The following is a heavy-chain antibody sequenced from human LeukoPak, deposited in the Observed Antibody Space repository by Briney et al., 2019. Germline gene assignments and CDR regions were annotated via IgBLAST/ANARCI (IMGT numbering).Heavy chain of an antibody. CDR3: ARDPGGGFVFDY. Sequence: SQTLSLTCAISGDSVASMTAAWNWIRQSPSRGLEWLGRTYYRSKWYEDYEASVKSQIMINADASKNQFSLQLTSVTPDDTSVYYCARDPGGGFVFDYWGQGILVTVSS. CDR2: TYYRSKWYE. CDR1: GDSVASMTAA. V-gene: IGHV6-1*01. J-gene: IGHJ4*02. D-gene: IGHD1-26*01.